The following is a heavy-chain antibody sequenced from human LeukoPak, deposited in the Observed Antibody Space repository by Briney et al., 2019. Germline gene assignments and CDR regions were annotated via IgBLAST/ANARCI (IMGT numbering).Heavy chain of an antibody. V-gene: IGHV1-69*05. D-gene: IGHD3-10*01. CDR3: AQDTNYYGSGFSFY. CDR2: IIPIFGTA. CDR1: GDTFSSYA. Sequence: ASVKVSCKASGDTFSSYAISWVRQAPGQGLEWMGRIIPIFGTANYAQKFQGRVTITTDESTSTAYMELSSLRSEDTAVYYCAQDTNYYGSGFSFYWGQGTLVTVSS. J-gene: IGHJ4*02.